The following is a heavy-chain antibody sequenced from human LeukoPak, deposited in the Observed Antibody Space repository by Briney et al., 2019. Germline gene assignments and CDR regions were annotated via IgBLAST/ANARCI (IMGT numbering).Heavy chain of an antibody. CDR2: INPNSGGT. Sequence: ASVKVSCKASGYTFTGYYMHWVRQAPGQGLEWMGRINPNSGGTNYAQKFQGRVTMTRDTSISTAYMELSRLRSDDTAVYYCARAIPSSDGITMVRAPFDYWGQGTLVTVSS. D-gene: IGHD3-10*01. V-gene: IGHV1-2*06. J-gene: IGHJ4*02. CDR3: ARAIPSSDGITMVRAPFDY. CDR1: GYTFTGYY.